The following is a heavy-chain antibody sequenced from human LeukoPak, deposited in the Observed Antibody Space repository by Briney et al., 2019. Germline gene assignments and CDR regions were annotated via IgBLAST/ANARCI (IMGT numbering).Heavy chain of an antibody. Sequence: SETLSLTCTVSGGSISSYYWSWIRQPPGKGLEWIGYIYYSGSTNYNPSLKSRVTISVDTSKNQFSLKLSSVTAADTAVYYCARSYCSSTSCYKASGAFDIWGQETMVTVSS. V-gene: IGHV4-59*12. D-gene: IGHD2-2*02. J-gene: IGHJ3*02. CDR1: GGSISSYY. CDR2: IYYSGST. CDR3: ARSYCSSTSCYKASGAFDI.